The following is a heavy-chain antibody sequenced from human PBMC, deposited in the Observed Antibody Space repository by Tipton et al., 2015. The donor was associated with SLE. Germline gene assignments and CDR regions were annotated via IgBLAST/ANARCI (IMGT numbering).Heavy chain of an antibody. Sequence: TLFLTCAVYGGSFSGYYWSWIRQPPGKGLEWIGEINHSGSTNYNPSLKSRVTISVDTSKNQFSLKLSSVTAADTAVYYCARAGRSWNLFDYWGQGTLLTVSS. CDR3: ARAGRSWNLFDY. CDR2: INHSGST. J-gene: IGHJ4*02. D-gene: IGHD1-1*01. CDR1: GGSFSGYY. V-gene: IGHV4-34*01.